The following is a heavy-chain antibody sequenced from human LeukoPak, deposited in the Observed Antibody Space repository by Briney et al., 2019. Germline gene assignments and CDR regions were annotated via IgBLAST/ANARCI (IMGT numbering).Heavy chain of an antibody. CDR1: GFTFSSYS. Sequence: GGSLRLSCAASGFTFSSYSMNWVRQAPVKGLEWVSSISSSSSYIYYADSVKGRFTISRDNAKNSLYLQMNSLRAEDTAVYYCAVVATIFWPDYWGQGTLVTVSS. CDR2: ISSSSSYI. J-gene: IGHJ4*02. CDR3: AVVATIFWPDY. D-gene: IGHD5-12*01. V-gene: IGHV3-21*01.